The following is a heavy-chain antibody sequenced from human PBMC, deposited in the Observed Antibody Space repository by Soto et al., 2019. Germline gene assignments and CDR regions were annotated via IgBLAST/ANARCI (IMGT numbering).Heavy chain of an antibody. CDR3: ARETYGDYVGYFDP. CDR2: IYYSGST. Sequence: SETLSLTCTVSGGSISTYYWSWIRQPPGKGLEWIGYIYYSGSTNYNPSLKSRVTISVDTSKNQFSLKLSSVTAADTAVYYCARETYGDYVGYFDPWGQGTLVTVSS. D-gene: IGHD4-17*01. V-gene: IGHV4-59*12. J-gene: IGHJ5*02. CDR1: GGSISTYY.